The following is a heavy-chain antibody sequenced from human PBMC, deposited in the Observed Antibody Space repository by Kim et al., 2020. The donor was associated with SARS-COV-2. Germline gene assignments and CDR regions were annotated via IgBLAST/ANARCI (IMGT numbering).Heavy chain of an antibody. CDR2: IYTSGST. CDR1: GGSISSYY. Sequence: SETLSLTCTVSGGSISSYYWSWIRQPAGKGLEWIGRIYTSGSTNYNPSLKSRVTISVDTSKNQFSLKLSSVTAADTAVFYCARDVAQQQLVLTFDPWGQGTLVTVSS. J-gene: IGHJ5*02. V-gene: IGHV4-4*07. CDR3: ARDVAQQQLVLTFDP. D-gene: IGHD6-13*01.